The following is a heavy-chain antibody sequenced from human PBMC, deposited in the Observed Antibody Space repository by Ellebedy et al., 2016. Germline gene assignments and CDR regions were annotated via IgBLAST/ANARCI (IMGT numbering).Heavy chain of an antibody. CDR3: TRGGSGTYSEEAY. CDR2: IIPMIGIA. CDR1: GGSFSSYG. V-gene: IGHV1-69*04. D-gene: IGHD1-26*01. J-gene: IGHJ4*02. Sequence: ASVKVSCKPSGGSFSSYGISWVRQAPGQGLEWMGRIIPMIGIANYAQKFRDRVIITADKSTRKVYMDLHSLRSEDTAVYYCTRGGSGTYSEEAYWGQGTLVTVSS.